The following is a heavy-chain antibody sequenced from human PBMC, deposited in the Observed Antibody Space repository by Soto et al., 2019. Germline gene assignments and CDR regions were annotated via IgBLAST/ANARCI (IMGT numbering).Heavy chain of an antibody. J-gene: IGHJ4*02. D-gene: IGHD2-21*02. CDR2: INPSGGSR. CDR3: ARGGSVAVVTHGPDY. V-gene: IGHV1-46*01. Sequence: QVQLVQSGAEVKKPGASVKVSCKASGYTFTSFYMHWVRQAPGQGFEWMGIINPSGGSRSYSKKFQGRVTMTHDTSTSTVYMELSSLRSEDTAVYYCARGGSVAVVTHGPDYWGQGALVTVSS. CDR1: GYTFTSFY.